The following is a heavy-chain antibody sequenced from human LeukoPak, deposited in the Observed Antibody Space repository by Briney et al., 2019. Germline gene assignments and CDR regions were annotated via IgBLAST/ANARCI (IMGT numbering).Heavy chain of an antibody. CDR1: GFTVSRYY. CDR2: IYSGGST. CDR3: ARGDSVVTAAY. Sequence: AGSLTLSCAASGFTVSRYYISWVRRAPGKGLEWVSVIYSGGSTYYADSVKGRFTISRDNSKNTLYLQMNSLRAEDTAVYYCARGDSVVTAAYWGHGTLVTVSS. D-gene: IGHD2-21*02. J-gene: IGHJ4*01. V-gene: IGHV3-53*01.